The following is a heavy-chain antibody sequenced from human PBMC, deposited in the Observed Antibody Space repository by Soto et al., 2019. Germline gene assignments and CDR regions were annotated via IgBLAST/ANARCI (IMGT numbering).Heavy chain of an antibody. CDR3: ARGKRITICGVVLYYGMDV. CDR1: GFTFSSYG. D-gene: IGHD3-3*01. CDR2: ISYDGSNK. Sequence: QVQLVESGGGVVQPGRSLRLSCAASGFTFSSYGMHWVRQAPGKGLEWVAVISYDGSNKYYADSVKGRFTISRDNSKNTLYLQMNSLRAEDTAVYYCARGKRITICGVVLYYGMDVWGQGTTVTVSS. J-gene: IGHJ6*02. V-gene: IGHV3-30*03.